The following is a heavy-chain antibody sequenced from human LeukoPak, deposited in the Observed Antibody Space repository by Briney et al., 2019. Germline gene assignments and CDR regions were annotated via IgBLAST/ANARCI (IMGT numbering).Heavy chain of an antibody. CDR3: VREVMVVVATTFWYFDL. CDR2: ISSTSSYI. D-gene: IGHD2-15*01. CDR1: GFTFSSYS. Sequence: GSLRLSCAASGFTFSSYSIHWVRQAPGKGLEWVSSISSTSSYIYYADSVKGRFTISRDNAKNSLYLQMNRLRAEDTAMYYCVREVMVVVATTFWYFDLWGRGTLVTVSS. V-gene: IGHV3-21*01. J-gene: IGHJ2*01.